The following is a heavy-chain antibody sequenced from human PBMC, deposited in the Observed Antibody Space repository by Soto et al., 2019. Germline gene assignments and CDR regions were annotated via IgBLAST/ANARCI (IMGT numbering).Heavy chain of an antibody. D-gene: IGHD3-3*01. CDR2: INPGSGAA. V-gene: IGHV1-46*01. Sequence: QVQLVQSGAEVKKPGASVKISCTASGYTVTTHYMHWVRQAPGRGLEWMGAINPGSGAAKYTQTFQGRGTMARDTSTNTGYMEMSALRSGDTAVFYCARGGEVGVAGSAAFDMWGQGTMVTVSS. J-gene: IGHJ3*02. CDR3: ARGGEVGVAGSAAFDM. CDR1: GYTVTTHY.